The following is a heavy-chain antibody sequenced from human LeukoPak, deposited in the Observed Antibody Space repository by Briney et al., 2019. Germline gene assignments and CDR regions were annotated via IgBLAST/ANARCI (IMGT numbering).Heavy chain of an antibody. J-gene: IGHJ5*02. CDR1: GGSFSGYY. D-gene: IGHD2-2*01. CDR2: INHSGST. Sequence: PSETLSLTCAVYGGSFSGYYWSWFRQPPGKGLEWIGEINHSGSTNYNPSLKSRVTISVDTSKNQFSLKLSSVTAADTAVYYCARASYLGYCSSTSCYIPNWFDPWGQGTLVTVSS. CDR3: ARASYLGYCSSTSCYIPNWFDP. V-gene: IGHV4-34*01.